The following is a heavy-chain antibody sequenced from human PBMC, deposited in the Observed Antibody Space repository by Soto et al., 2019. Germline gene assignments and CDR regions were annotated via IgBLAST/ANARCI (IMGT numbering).Heavy chain of an antibody. V-gene: IGHV4-39*01. D-gene: IGHD6-19*01. Sequence: SETLSLTCTVSGGPMSSSSYYWAWIRKPPGKGLEWIESIYYSGSTYYNPSLKSRVTISVDTSKNQFSLKLSSVTAADTAVYYCAKYSSGWYFPNWFDPWGQGTLVTVSS. J-gene: IGHJ5*02. CDR3: AKYSSGWYFPNWFDP. CDR2: IYYSGST. CDR1: GGPMSSSSYY.